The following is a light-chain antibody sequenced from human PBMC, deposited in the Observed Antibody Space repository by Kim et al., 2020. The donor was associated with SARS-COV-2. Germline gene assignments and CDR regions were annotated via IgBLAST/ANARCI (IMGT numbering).Light chain of an antibody. CDR2: GAS. Sequence: DIQMTQSPSSLSASVGDRVTITCRASQRITSNLNWYQQKPGKAPKLLIQGASKLQSGVPSRFSGSGSGTDFTLTISSLQPEDFATYYSQQSYSTPPAFGQGTKVDIK. CDR1: QRITSN. V-gene: IGKV1-39*01. CDR3: QQSYSTPPA. J-gene: IGKJ1*01.